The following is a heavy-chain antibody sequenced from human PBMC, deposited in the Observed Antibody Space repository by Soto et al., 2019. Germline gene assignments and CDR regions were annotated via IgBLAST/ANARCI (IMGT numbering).Heavy chain of an antibody. V-gene: IGHV3-33*01. Sequence: QVQLVESGGGVVQPGRSLRLSCAASGFTFSSYGMHWVRQAPGKGLEWVAVIWHDGSNKYYADSVKGRFTISRDNSKNTLYLQMNSLRAEDTAVYYCARDHGRELRNFAFDIWGQGTMVTVSS. CDR2: IWHDGSNK. J-gene: IGHJ3*02. CDR1: GFTFSSYG. CDR3: ARDHGRELRNFAFDI. D-gene: IGHD1-26*01.